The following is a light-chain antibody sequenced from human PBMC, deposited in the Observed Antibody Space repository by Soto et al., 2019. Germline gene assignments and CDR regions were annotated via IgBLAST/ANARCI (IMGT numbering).Light chain of an antibody. CDR1: SSNIGNNF. CDR2: DSD. CDR3: GTWDSNLSAGV. Sequence: QSVLTQPPSVSAAPGQQVTISCSGSSSNIGNNFVSWYQQLPGTAPKLLIYDSDKRPSGIPDRFSGSKSGTSATLGITGLQTGDEADYYCGTWDSNLSAGVFGGGTKLTVL. J-gene: IGLJ2*01. V-gene: IGLV1-51*01.